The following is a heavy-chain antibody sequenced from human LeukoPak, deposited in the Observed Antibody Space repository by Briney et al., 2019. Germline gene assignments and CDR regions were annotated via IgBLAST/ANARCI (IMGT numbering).Heavy chain of an antibody. Sequence: PGGSLRLSCAASGFTFSSHAMGWVRQAPGKGLEWVSSITGSGGSTYYGDSVKGRFTISRDNSKKTLYLQMNSLRAEDTAVYYCAKDGGGSLEWSPPMDVWGQGTTVTVSS. CDR1: GFTFSSHA. J-gene: IGHJ6*02. D-gene: IGHD3-3*01. CDR2: ITGSGGST. V-gene: IGHV3-23*01. CDR3: AKDGGGSLEWSPPMDV.